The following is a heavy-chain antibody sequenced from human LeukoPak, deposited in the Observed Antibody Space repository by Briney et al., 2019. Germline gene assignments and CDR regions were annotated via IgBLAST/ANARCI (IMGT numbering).Heavy chain of an antibody. CDR1: GFTFSDHY. CDR2: TRNKPNGYTT. Sequence: QPGGSLRLSCAASGFTFSDHYMDWVRQAPGKGLEWVGRTRNKPNGYTTEYAASVKCRFPISRDDSKNSLYLQMDSLKTEDTAVYYCAGVRTTGVFDYWGQGTLVTVSS. J-gene: IGHJ4*02. D-gene: IGHD4/OR15-4a*01. CDR3: AGVRTTGVFDY. V-gene: IGHV3-72*01.